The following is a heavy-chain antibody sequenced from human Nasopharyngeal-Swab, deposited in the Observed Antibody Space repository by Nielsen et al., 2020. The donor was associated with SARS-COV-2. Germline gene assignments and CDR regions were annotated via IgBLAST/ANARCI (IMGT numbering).Heavy chain of an antibody. J-gene: IGHJ4*02. CDR2: VTPDGGSP. CDR1: GFTFSSHA. V-gene: IGHV3-64D*06. D-gene: IGHD3-10*01. Sequence: GESLKISCSASGFTFSSHAMHWVRQAPGTGLEYLAAVTPDGGSPYYADSVKGRFIISRDNSKNTLYLQLSSLRAEDTAVYYCVRAYGSGNYFDYWGQGTLVTVSS. CDR3: VRAYGSGNYFDY.